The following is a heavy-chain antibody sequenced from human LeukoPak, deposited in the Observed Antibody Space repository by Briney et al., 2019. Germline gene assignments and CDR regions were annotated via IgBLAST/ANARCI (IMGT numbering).Heavy chain of an antibody. V-gene: IGHV3-7*01. CDR3: ARGLWFGEPNYFDY. J-gene: IGHJ4*02. CDR1: GFTFSSYW. Sequence: PGGSLRLSCAASGFTFSSYWMSWVRQAPGKGLEWVANIKQDGSEKYYVDSVKGRFTISRDNAKNSLYLQMNSLRAEDTAVYYCARGLWFGEPNYFDYWGQGTLVTVSS. D-gene: IGHD3-10*01. CDR2: IKQDGSEK.